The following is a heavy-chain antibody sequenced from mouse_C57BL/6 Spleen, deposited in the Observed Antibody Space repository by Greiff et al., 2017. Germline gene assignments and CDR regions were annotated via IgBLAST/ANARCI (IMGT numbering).Heavy chain of an antibody. CDR3: ARFITTVVATSNAMDY. V-gene: IGHV5-6*01. Sequence: EVKLVESGGDLVKPGGSLKLSCAASGFTFSSYGMSWVRQTPDKRLEWVATISSGGSYTYYPDSVKGRFTISRDNAKNTLYQQMSSLKSEDTAMYYCARFITTVVATSNAMDYWGQGTSVTVSS. CDR1: GFTFSSYG. J-gene: IGHJ4*01. CDR2: ISSGGSYT. D-gene: IGHD1-1*01.